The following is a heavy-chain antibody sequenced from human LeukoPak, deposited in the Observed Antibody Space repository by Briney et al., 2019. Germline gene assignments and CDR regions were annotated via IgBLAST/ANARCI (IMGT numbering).Heavy chain of an antibody. CDR1: GGSFSGYY. CDR3: ARRSNQWLVRTGYFDY. CDR2: INHSGST. D-gene: IGHD6-19*01. Sequence: PSETLSLTCAVYGGSFSGYYWSWIRQPPGKGLEWIGEINHSGSTNYNPSLKSRVTISVDTSKNQFSLKLSSVTAADTAVYYCARRSNQWLVRTGYFDYWGQGTLVTVSS. J-gene: IGHJ4*02. V-gene: IGHV4-34*01.